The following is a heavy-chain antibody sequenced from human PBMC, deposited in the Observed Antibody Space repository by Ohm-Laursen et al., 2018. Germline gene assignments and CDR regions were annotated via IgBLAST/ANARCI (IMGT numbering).Heavy chain of an antibody. CDR2: IYSGGNT. Sequence: GSLRLSCTAPGFTVSNSYMTWVRQAPGKGLEWVSVIYSGGNTYYADSVKGRFTISRDNSKNTVFLQMNSLRAEDTAVYYCAKDYRGYSKPIEFWGQGTQVTVSS. CDR1: GFTVSNSY. CDR3: AKDYRGYSKPIEF. D-gene: IGHD3-22*01. V-gene: IGHV3-53*01. J-gene: IGHJ4*02.